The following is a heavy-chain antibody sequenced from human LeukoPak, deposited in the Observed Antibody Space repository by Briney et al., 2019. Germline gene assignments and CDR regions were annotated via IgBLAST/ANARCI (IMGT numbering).Heavy chain of an antibody. J-gene: IGHJ3*02. CDR3: ARQKCTSTSCQTKNAFDI. CDR1: GGISSDY. Sequence: SETLSLTCTVSGGISSDYWSWIRQPPAKGLEWSGWIYTSGSTNYNRSLKSRVPISVDTSKNQFSLDLRSVPAADTAVYYCARQKCTSTSCQTKNAFDIWGQGTMVTVSS. D-gene: IGHD2-2*01. V-gene: IGHV4-4*09. CDR2: IYTSGST.